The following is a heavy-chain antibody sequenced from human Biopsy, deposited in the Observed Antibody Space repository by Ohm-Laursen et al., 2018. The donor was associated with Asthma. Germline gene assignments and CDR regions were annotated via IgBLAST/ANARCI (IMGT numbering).Heavy chain of an antibody. CDR3: ARTTYGDDGFDP. Sequence: SDTLSLTCIVSGGSINIGDYYWSWIRQHPGKGLEWIGYIYYSGSTYYNPSLKSRVSILIDTSKNQFSLRLSSVTAADTAVYYCARTTYGDDGFDPWGQGTLVTVSS. CDR2: IYYSGST. V-gene: IGHV4-31*03. D-gene: IGHD4-17*01. CDR1: GGSINIGDYY. J-gene: IGHJ5*02.